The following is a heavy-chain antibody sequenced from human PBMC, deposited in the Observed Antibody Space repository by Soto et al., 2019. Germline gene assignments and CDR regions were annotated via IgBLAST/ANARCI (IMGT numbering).Heavy chain of an antibody. D-gene: IGHD3-16*02. CDR3: AKDGGGVMITFGGVIVTPFDY. V-gene: IGHV3-23*01. Sequence: GGSLRLSCEASGFIFSDHAMSWVRQAPGKGLEWVSAISGNGIATYYADSVKGRFTISRDNSKNTLYLQMNRLRADDTAVYYCAKDGGGVMITFGGVIVTPFDYWGQGTLVTVSS. CDR2: ISGNGIAT. J-gene: IGHJ4*02. CDR1: GFIFSDHA.